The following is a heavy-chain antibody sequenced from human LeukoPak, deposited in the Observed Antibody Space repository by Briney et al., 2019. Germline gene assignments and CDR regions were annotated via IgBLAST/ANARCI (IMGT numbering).Heavy chain of an antibody. CDR1: GYSISSGYY. CDR3: ARGDRSSTSCYAD. V-gene: IGHV4-38-2*02. CDR2: IYHSGST. Sequence: SETLSPTCTVSGYSISSGYYWGWIRQAPGKRLEWIGSIYHSGSTYYNPSLKSRVTISVDTSKNQFSLKLSSVTAADTAVYYCARGDRSSTSCYADWGQGTLVTVSS. J-gene: IGHJ4*02. D-gene: IGHD2-2*01.